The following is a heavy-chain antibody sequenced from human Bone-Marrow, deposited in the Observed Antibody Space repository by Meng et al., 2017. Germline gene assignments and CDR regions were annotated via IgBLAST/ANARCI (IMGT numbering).Heavy chain of an antibody. Sequence: QVPLQAWGPCLVTPSGTRSLPCAASGSPISRPNWLSWVRQPPGRGLEWIGEIYHSGSTTYNPSLLSRVTISVDKSKNQFSLKLSSVTAADTAIYYCARVIYRPSGHNYFDPWGQGTLVTVSS. V-gene: IGHV4-4*02. CDR2: IYHSGST. J-gene: IGHJ5*02. CDR1: GSPISRPNW. CDR3: ARVIYRPSGHNYFDP. D-gene: IGHD1-26*01.